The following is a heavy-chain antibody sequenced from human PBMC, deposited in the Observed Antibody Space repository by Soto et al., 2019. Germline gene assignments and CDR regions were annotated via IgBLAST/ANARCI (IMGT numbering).Heavy chain of an antibody. V-gene: IGHV3-15*01. CDR3: TTGWSSKDY. CDR1: GFIFSNAW. Sequence: EVQLVESGGGLVKPGVSLRLSCAASGFIFSNAWMNWVRQTPGKGLEWVGRIKSKSDGGTTDYAAPVKGRFVISRDDSKNMLYLQVSSLKIEDTAVYYCTTGWSSKDYWGQGTLVTVSS. J-gene: IGHJ4*02. CDR2: IKSKSDGGTT. D-gene: IGHD6-13*01.